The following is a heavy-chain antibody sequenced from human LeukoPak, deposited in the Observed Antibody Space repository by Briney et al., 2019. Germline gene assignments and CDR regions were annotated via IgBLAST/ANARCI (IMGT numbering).Heavy chain of an antibody. D-gene: IGHD2-2*01. J-gene: IGHJ6*03. CDR1: GGSISSYY. V-gene: IGHV4-59*12. Sequence: PSETLSLTGTDSGGSISSYYWSWIRQPPGKGLEWIGYINYSGSTNYNPSLKSRVTISVDTSKNQFSLKLSSVTAADTAVYYCARENCSSNSCYYVGEGYYYMDVWGKGTTVTISS. CDR2: INYSGST. CDR3: ARENCSSNSCYYVGEGYYYMDV.